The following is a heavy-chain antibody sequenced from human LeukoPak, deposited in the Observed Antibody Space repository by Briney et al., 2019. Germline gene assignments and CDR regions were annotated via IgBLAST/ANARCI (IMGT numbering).Heavy chain of an antibody. CDR2: IWYDGSNK. J-gene: IGHJ5*02. Sequence: GRSLRLSCAASGFTFSSYGMHWVRQAPGKGLEWVAVIWYDGSNKYYADSVKGRFTISRDNSKSTLYLQMNSLRAEDTAVYYCARDQTNDYLGNWFDPWGQGTLVTVSS. D-gene: IGHD7-27*01. CDR1: GFTFSSYG. V-gene: IGHV3-33*01. CDR3: ARDQTNDYLGNWFDP.